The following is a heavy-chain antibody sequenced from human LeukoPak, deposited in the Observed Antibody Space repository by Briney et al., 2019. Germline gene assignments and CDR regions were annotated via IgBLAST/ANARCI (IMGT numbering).Heavy chain of an antibody. CDR3: VKDATPYNGIWDYFDH. Sequence: GGSLRLSCAASGFSLSDYAMTWVRQAPGEGLQWVSSAGGGSDTYYADSVKRRFTVSRDNSKNTLYLQMNSLRAEDTAVYYCVKDATPYNGIWDYFDHWGQGTPVTVSS. J-gene: IGHJ4*02. V-gene: IGHV3-23*01. CDR2: AGGGSDT. D-gene: IGHD5-24*01. CDR1: GFSLSDYA.